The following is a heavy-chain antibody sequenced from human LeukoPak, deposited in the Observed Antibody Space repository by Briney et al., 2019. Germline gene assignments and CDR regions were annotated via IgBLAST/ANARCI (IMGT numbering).Heavy chain of an antibody. D-gene: IGHD2-2*01. J-gene: IGHJ6*03. CDR1: GFTFTSYA. V-gene: IGHV3-23*01. CDR3: AKDGMGEGEVPTSMDV. Sequence: PGGSLRLSCAASGFTFTSYAMSWVRQAPGQGLERVSAISGSGGNIFYADSVKGRFTISRDTSRSTLYLQMNSLRAEDTAVYYCAKDGMGEGEVPTSMDVWGKGTTVTVSS. CDR2: ISGSGGNI.